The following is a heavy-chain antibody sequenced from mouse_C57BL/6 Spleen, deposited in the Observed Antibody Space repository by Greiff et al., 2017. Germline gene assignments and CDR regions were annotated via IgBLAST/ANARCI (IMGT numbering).Heavy chain of an antibody. CDR3: ARNSNYHVLYAMDY. Sequence: QVQLKQSGAELVKPGASVKISCKASGYAFSSYWMNWVKQRPGKGLEWIGQIYPGDGDTTYNGKFKGKATLTADKSSSTAYMQLSSLTSEDSAVYFCARNSNYHVLYAMDYWGQGTSVTVSS. D-gene: IGHD2-5*01. CDR2: IYPGDGDT. CDR1: GYAFSSYW. J-gene: IGHJ4*01. V-gene: IGHV1-80*01.